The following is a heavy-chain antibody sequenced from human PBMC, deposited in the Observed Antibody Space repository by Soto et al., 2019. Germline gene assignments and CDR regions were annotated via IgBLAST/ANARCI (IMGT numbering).Heavy chain of an antibody. Sequence: SVKVSCKASGGTFSSYAISWVRQAPGQGLEWMGGIIPIFGTANYAQKFQGRVTMTRNTSISTAYMELSSLRSEDTAVYYCARVVAGDGYNSESAEFDYWGQGTLVTVSS. CDR3: ARVVAGDGYNSESAEFDY. V-gene: IGHV1-69*05. J-gene: IGHJ4*02. CDR2: IIPIFGTA. CDR1: GGTFSSYA. D-gene: IGHD5-12*01.